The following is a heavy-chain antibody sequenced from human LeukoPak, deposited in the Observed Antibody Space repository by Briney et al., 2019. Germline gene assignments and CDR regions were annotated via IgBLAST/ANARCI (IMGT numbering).Heavy chain of an antibody. J-gene: IGHJ4*02. D-gene: IGHD4-11*01. CDR2: ISSSSSTI. CDR3: ARTHHDYSAEY. CDR1: GFTFSSYS. V-gene: IGHV3-48*01. Sequence: GGSLRLSCAASGFTFSSYSMNWVRQAPGKGLEWVSYISSSSSTIYYADSVKGRFTISRDNAKNSLYLQMNSLRAEDTAVYYCARTHHDYSAEYWGQGTLVTVSS.